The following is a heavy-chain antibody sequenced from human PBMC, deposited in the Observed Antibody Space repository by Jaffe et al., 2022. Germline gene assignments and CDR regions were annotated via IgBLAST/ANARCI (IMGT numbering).Heavy chain of an antibody. D-gene: IGHD3-10*01. CDR3: ARFVFRSNFGGLYYGSGMEAFDI. CDR1: GYSISSGYY. V-gene: IGHV4-38-2*01. J-gene: IGHJ3*02. CDR2: IYHSGST. Sequence: QVQLQESGPGLVKPSETLSLTCAVSGYSISSGYYWGWIRQPPGKGLEWIGSIYHSGSTYYNPSLKSRVTISVDTSKNQFSLKLSSVTAADTAVYYCARFVFRSNFGGLYYGSGMEAFDIWGQGTMVTVSS.